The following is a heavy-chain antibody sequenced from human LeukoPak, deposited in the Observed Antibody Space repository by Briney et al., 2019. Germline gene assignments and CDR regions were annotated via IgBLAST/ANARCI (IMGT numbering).Heavy chain of an antibody. CDR3: ARDRITMVRGVASLYYGMDV. CDR2: IYYSGST. Sequence: SETLSLTCTVSGGSISSYYWSWIRQPPGKGLEWIGYIYYSGSTNYNPSLKSRVTISVDTSKNQFSLKLSSVTAADTAVYYCARDRITMVRGVASLYYGMDVWGQGTTVTVSS. J-gene: IGHJ6*02. V-gene: IGHV4-59*01. D-gene: IGHD3-10*01. CDR1: GGSISSYY.